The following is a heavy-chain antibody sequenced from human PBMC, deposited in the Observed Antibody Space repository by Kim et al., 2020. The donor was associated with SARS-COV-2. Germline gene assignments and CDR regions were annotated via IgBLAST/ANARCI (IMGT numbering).Heavy chain of an antibody. Sequence: ASVKVSCKASGYTFTSYDINWVRQATGQGLEWMGWMNPNSGNTGYAQKFQGRVTMTRNTSISTAYMELSSLRSEDTAVYYCARAPSYYDILTGYFYYYYGMDVWGQGTTVTVSS. V-gene: IGHV1-8*01. CDR1: GYTFTSYD. CDR3: ARAPSYYDILTGYFYYYYGMDV. D-gene: IGHD3-9*01. J-gene: IGHJ6*02. CDR2: MNPNSGNT.